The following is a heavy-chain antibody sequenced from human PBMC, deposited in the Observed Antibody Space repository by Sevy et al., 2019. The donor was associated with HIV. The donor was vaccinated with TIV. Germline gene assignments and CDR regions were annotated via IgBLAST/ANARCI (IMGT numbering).Heavy chain of an antibody. J-gene: IGHJ4*02. V-gene: IGHV4-4*07. Sequence: SETLSLTCTVSGGSISTYYWSWIRQPAGKGLEWIGRLYTSGSTDYIPSLKSRVTMSVDTSKNQFSLKLTSVTAADTAVYYCARGIAVASVHLWPGRKRENYFDYWGQGTLVTVSS. CDR2: LYTSGST. D-gene: IGHD6-19*01. CDR1: GGSISTYY. CDR3: ARGIAVASVHLWPGRKRENYFDY.